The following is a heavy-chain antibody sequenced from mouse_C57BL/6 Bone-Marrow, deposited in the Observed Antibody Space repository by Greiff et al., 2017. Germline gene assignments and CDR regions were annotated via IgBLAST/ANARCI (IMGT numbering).Heavy chain of an antibody. Sequence: QVQLQQSGAELVRPGTSVKMSCKASGYTFTNYWIGWVKQRPGHGLEWIGDIYPGGGYTNYNEKFKGKATLTADKSSSTAYMQLSSLTSEDSAIYYCARSKVSCGRRGVFDYGGQGTALTVSA. CDR2: IYPGGGYT. CDR1: GYTFTNYW. V-gene: IGHV1-63*01. CDR3: ARSKVSCGRRGVFDY. J-gene: IGHJ2*01. D-gene: IGHD1-1*01.